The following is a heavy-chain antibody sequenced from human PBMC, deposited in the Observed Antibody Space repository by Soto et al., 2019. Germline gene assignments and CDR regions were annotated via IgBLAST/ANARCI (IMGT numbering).Heavy chain of an antibody. Sequence: GESLKISCKGSGYSFTSYWIGWVRQMPGKGLEWMGIIYPGDSDTSYSPSFQDQVTISADKSISTDYLQWSSLKASDTAMYYCARHLSGNTIFGVVNWFDPWGQGTLVTVSS. CDR2: IYPGDSDT. V-gene: IGHV5-51*01. J-gene: IGHJ5*02. D-gene: IGHD3-3*01. CDR1: GYSFTSYW. CDR3: ARHLSGNTIFGVVNWFDP.